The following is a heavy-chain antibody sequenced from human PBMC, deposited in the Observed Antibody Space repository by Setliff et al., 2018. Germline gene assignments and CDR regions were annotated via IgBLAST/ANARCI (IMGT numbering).Heavy chain of an antibody. D-gene: IGHD3-3*01. Sequence: GGSLRLSCAASGFTFSTYNFNWVRQAPGKGLGWISYIDTDARTTDYAESVKGRFTISRDFANNSRPLQRNSLRAEDTAVYYCARGSRFDIGYYGYYFFHHMDVWGKGTTVTVSS. CDR2: IDTDARTT. V-gene: IGHV3-48*01. J-gene: IGHJ6*03. CDR3: ARGSRFDIGYYGYYFFHHMDV. CDR1: GFTFSTYN.